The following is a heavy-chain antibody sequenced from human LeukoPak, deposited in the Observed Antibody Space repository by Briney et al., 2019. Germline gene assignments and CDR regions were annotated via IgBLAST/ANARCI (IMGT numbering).Heavy chain of an antibody. V-gene: IGHV3-30*18. CDR3: AKDSLGGYYGSGSYYNSDDAFDI. CDR1: GFTFSSYG. CDR2: ISYDGSNK. D-gene: IGHD3-10*01. Sequence: PGRSLRLSCAASGFTFSSYGMHWVRQAPGKGLEWVAVISYDGSNKYYADSVKGRFTISRDNSKNTLYLQMNSLRAEDTAVYYCAKDSLGGYYGSGSYYNSDDAFDIWGQGTMVTVSS. J-gene: IGHJ3*02.